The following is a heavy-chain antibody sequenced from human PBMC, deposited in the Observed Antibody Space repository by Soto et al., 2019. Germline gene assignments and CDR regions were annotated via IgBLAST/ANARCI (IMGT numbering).Heavy chain of an antibody. Sequence: GGSLRLSCAASGFIFRNYAMSWVRQAPGKGLEWVSGISGNAASRCYADSVKGRFTISRDNAKNSLYLQMKSLRAEDTAVYYCARAALKYYYNGMDVWGQGTTVTVSS. J-gene: IGHJ6*02. V-gene: IGHV3-23*01. CDR1: GFIFRNYA. CDR3: ARAALKYYYNGMDV. CDR2: ISGNAASR. D-gene: IGHD3-10*01.